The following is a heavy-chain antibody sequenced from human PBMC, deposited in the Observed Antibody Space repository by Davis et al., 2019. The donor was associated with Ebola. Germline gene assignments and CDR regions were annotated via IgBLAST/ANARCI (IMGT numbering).Heavy chain of an antibody. Sequence: PGGSLRLSCAASGFTFSSYAMSWVRQAPGKGLEWVSAISGSGGSTYYADSVKGRFTISRDNSENTLYLQMNSLRTTDTAVYYCARDPQLGKPDYFDYWGQGTLVTVSS. CDR2: ISGSGGST. J-gene: IGHJ4*02. V-gene: IGHV3-23*01. CDR3: ARDPQLGKPDYFDY. CDR1: GFTFSSYA. D-gene: IGHD1-26*01.